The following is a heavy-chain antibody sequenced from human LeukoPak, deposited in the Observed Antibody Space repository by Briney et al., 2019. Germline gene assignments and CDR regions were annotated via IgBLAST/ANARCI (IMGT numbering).Heavy chain of an antibody. V-gene: IGHV1-69*05. D-gene: IGHD6-13*01. CDR2: IIPIFDTA. CDR1: GGTFSSYA. Sequence: SVKVSCKASGGTFSSYAISWVRQPRAQGLEWVGRIIPIFDTANYAHKFQGRVTIATGESTSTAYMERSSLSSEDTAVYDCARVPTIAAAESWFDPWGQGTLVTVSS. J-gene: IGHJ5*02. CDR3: ARVPTIAAAESWFDP.